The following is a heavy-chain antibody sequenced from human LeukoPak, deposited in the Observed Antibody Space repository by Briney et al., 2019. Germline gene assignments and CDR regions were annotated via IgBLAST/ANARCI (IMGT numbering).Heavy chain of an antibody. CDR2: MNPNSGNT. CDR3: ARDSGSSLNYYYYYMDV. V-gene: IGHV1-8*02. Sequence: GASVKVSCKASGYTFTSYGISWVRQATGQGLEWMGWMNPNSGNTGYAQKFQGRVTMTRNTSISTAYMELSSLRSEDTAVYYCARDSGSSLNYYYYYMDVWGKGTTVTISS. CDR1: GYTFTSYG. D-gene: IGHD1-26*01. J-gene: IGHJ6*03.